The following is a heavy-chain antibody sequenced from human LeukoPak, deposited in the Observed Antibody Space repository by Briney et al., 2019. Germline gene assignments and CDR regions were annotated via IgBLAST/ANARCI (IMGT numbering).Heavy chain of an antibody. Sequence: GGSLRLSCAASGFTFSSYAMHWVRQAPGKGLEWVAVISYDGSNKYYADSVKGRFTISRGNSKNTLYLQMNGLRAEDTALYHCARVMADYGGKGNDAFDVWGQGTMVTVSS. CDR1: GFTFSSYA. J-gene: IGHJ3*01. D-gene: IGHD4-23*01. CDR2: ISYDGSNK. CDR3: ARVMADYGGKGNDAFDV. V-gene: IGHV3-30-3*01.